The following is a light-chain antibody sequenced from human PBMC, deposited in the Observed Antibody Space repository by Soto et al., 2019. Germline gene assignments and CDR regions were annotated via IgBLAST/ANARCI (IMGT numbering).Light chain of an antibody. CDR1: QSISPW. Sequence: DIQMTQSPSTLSASVGDRVTITCRASQSISPWLAWYQQKPGKAPRLLIYDASSLESGVPSRFSGSGFGTDFTLTISSLQPDDFATYYCQQSYSLPLNFGGGTKVDIK. V-gene: IGKV1-5*01. J-gene: IGKJ4*01. CDR3: QQSYSLPLN. CDR2: DAS.